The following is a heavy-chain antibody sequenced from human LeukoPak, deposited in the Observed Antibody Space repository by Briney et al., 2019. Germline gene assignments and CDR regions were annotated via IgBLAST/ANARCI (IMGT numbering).Heavy chain of an antibody. CDR1: GFTFNHYA. J-gene: IGHJ4*02. CDR2: IQQDGSEK. V-gene: IGHV3-7*01. D-gene: IGHD5-12*01. CDR3: ATLVATTQFDY. Sequence: GGSLRLSCAASGFTFNHYAMSWVRQAPGKGLEWVANIQQDGSEKYYVDSVKGRFTISRDNAKNSLYLQMNSLRVEDTAVYYCATLVATTQFDYWGQGTLVTVSS.